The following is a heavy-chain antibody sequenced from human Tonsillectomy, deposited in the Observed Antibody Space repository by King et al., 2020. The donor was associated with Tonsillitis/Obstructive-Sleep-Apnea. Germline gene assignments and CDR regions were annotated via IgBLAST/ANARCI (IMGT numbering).Heavy chain of an antibody. D-gene: IGHD2-8*02. Sequence: VQLVESGGGMVQPGRSLRLSCAASGYTFSNYAMHWVRQAPGKGLEWVAVVSYDGNDKYYADSVKGRFTISRDNSKNTLNLQMNSLRAEDTAVYYCASDPNCTGGLCYVTVDYWGQGTLVTVSS. CDR3: ASDPNCTGGLCYVTVDY. CDR2: VSYDGNDK. CDR1: GYTFSNYA. V-gene: IGHV3-30*01. J-gene: IGHJ4*02.